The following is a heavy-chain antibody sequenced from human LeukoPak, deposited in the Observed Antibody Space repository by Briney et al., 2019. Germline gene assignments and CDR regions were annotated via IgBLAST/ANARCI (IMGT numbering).Heavy chain of an antibody. CDR3: AREAAAGIHMDV. CDR1: GGSISSSSYY. CDR2: IYYSGST. J-gene: IGHJ6*03. V-gene: IGHV4-39*07. D-gene: IGHD6-13*01. Sequence: SETLSLTCTVPGGSISSSSYYWGWIRQPPGKGLEWIGSIYYSGSTYYNPSLKSRVTISVDTSKNQFSLKLSSVTAADTAVYYCAREAAAGIHMDVWGKGTTVTVSS.